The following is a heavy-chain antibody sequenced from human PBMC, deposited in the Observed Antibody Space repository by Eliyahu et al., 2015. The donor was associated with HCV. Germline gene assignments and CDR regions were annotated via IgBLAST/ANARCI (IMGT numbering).Heavy chain of an antibody. CDR3: ARSLLGTTAAFDV. J-gene: IGHJ3*01. CDR1: ALTFNFYT. D-gene: IGHD1-14*01. Sequence: EIQLLQSGGGLVQPGESLRLSCAASALTFNFYTMNWVRQAPGKGLEWISNISSSSDFIFYVDSVEGRFTISRDNAQKAVYLQMNSLRIEDTAIYYCARSLLGTTAAFDVWGQGATVTVSS. CDR2: ISSSSDFI. V-gene: IGHV3-48*01.